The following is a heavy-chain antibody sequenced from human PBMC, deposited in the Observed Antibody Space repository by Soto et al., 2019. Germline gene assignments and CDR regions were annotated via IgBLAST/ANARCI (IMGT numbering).Heavy chain of an antibody. CDR3: ARGGYYVNGWGKLGYYGRDV. J-gene: IGHJ6*02. Sequence: QVQLVQSAAEMKKPGASVKVSCKASGYTFIRYGITWVRQAPGQGLEWMGWISGYNDYTNYAQKLQGRVTMTADTPTITVYMELRGLRSDDTGVYYCARGGYYVNGWGKLGYYGRDVWGQGTTVTVSS. V-gene: IGHV1-18*01. CDR1: GYTFIRYG. D-gene: IGHD3-10*02. CDR2: ISGYNDYT.